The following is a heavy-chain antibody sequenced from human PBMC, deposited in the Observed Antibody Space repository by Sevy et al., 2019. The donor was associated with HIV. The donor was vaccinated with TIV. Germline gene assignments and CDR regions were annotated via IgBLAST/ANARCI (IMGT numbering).Heavy chain of an antibody. CDR3: AREPAVVVTSDAFDI. CDR2: ISSSGSTI. V-gene: IGHV3-48*03. J-gene: IGHJ3*02. D-gene: IGHD2-21*02. CDR1: GFTFSSYE. Sequence: GGSLRLSCAASGFTFSSYEMNWVRQAPGKGLEWVSYISSSGSTIYYADSVKGRFTISRDNAKNSLYLQMNSLRAEDTAVYYCAREPAVVVTSDAFDIWGQGTMVTVSS.